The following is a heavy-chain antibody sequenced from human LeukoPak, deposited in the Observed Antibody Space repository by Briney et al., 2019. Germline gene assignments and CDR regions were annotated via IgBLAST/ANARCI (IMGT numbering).Heavy chain of an antibody. V-gene: IGHV1-69*06. CDR2: IVPGFHTT. Sequence: GASVKVSCKASGDSFTNYAIVWVRQAPGQGLEWMGGIVPGFHTTDYAQKFQGRLIITADKSTSTAYMELSSLRSEDTAVYYCARDHDYGGNIDYWGQGTLVTVSS. CDR1: GDSFTNYA. CDR3: ARDHDYGGNIDY. D-gene: IGHD4-23*01. J-gene: IGHJ4*02.